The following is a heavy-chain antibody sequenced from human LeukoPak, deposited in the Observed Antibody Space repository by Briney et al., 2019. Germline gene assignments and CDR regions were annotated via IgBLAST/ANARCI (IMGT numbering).Heavy chain of an antibody. D-gene: IGHD2-2*01. Sequence: GGSLRLSCAASGFTFSSYAMHWVRQAPGKGLEWVALISYDGSNKYYADSVKGRFTISRDNSKNTLYLQMNSLRAEDTAVYYCAGLWGYCSSTTCLTSFDHWGQGTLVTVSS. CDR1: GFTFSSYA. V-gene: IGHV3-30*04. CDR3: AGLWGYCSSTTCLTSFDH. CDR2: ISYDGSNK. J-gene: IGHJ4*02.